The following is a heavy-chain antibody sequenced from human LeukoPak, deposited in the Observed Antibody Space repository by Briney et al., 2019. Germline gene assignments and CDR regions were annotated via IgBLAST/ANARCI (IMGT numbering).Heavy chain of an antibody. Sequence: GGSLRLSCAASGFTFSSYWMSWVRQAPGKGLEWVANIKQDGSEKYYVDSVKGRFTISRDNAKNSLYLQMNSLRAEDTAVCYCARVYFQYYYDSSGQNDYWGQGILVTVSS. CDR1: GFTFSSYW. CDR3: ARVYFQYYYDSSGQNDY. CDR2: IKQDGSEK. J-gene: IGHJ4*02. D-gene: IGHD3-22*01. V-gene: IGHV3-7*01.